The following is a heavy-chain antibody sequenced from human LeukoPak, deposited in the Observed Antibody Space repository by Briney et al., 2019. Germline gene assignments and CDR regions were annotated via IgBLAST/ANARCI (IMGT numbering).Heavy chain of an antibody. V-gene: IGHV4-4*07. Sequence: SATLSLTCTVSGASISTYFGSWFRQPAGKRMKGIGRVYASATTYYNPSLRSRVTLSIDTSKNQFSLSLNSVTAADTAVYYCAKTHCGGGSCDKFDSWGQGILVTVSS. D-gene: IGHD2-21*01. CDR3: AKTHCGGGSCDKFDS. J-gene: IGHJ5*01. CDR2: VYASATT. CDR1: GASISTYF.